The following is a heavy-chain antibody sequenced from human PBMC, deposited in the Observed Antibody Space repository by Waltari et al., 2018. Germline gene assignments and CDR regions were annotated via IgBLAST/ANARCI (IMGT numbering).Heavy chain of an antibody. J-gene: IGHJ4*02. CDR1: GASSSSSSYY. Sequence: QLQLQESGPGRVKPSETLSLTCTVSGASSSSSSYYWGATRQHPRKATECIGSSTPGSGLEWIWSIYYSGSTYYNPSLKSRVTISVDTSKNQFSLKLSSVTAADTAVYYCARVDTAMSSSYYFDYWGQGPLVTVSS. D-gene: IGHD5-18*01. V-gene: IGHV4-39*07. CDR3: ARVDTAMSSSYYFDY. CDR2: IYYSGST.